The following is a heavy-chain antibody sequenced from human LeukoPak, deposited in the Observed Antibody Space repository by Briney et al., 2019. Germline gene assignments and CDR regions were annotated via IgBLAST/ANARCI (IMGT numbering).Heavy chain of an antibody. V-gene: IGHV4-34*01. J-gene: IGHJ4*02. D-gene: IGHD1-26*01. Sequence: SETLSLTCAVYGGSFSGYYWGWIRQPPGKGLEWIGEINHSGSTNYNPSLKSRVTISVDTSKNQFSLKLSSVTAADTAVYYCAREIALYSGYGGYFDYWGQGTLVTVSS. CDR3: AREIALYSGYGGYFDY. CDR2: INHSGST. CDR1: GGSFSGYY.